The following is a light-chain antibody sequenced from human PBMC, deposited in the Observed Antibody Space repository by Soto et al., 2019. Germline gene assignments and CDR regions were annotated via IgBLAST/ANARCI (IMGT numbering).Light chain of an antibody. CDR1: QSVLYSANNKNC. J-gene: IGKJ1*01. CDR2: WAS. V-gene: IGKV4-1*01. Sequence: DIVMTQSPDSLAVSLGERATINCKSSQSVLYSANNKNCLAWYQQKPGQPPKLLLYWASTRESGVPDRFSGSGSGTDFTLTISSLQAEDVAVYYCQQYYSTPRTFGQGTKVLVK. CDR3: QQYYSTPRT.